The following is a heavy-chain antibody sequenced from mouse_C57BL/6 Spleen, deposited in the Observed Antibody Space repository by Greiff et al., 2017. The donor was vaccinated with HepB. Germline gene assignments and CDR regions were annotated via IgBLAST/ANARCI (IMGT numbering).Heavy chain of an antibody. CDR3: ARSDDYNTWFAY. Sequence: QVHVKQSGAELARPGASVKMSCKASGYTFTSYTMHWVKQRPGQGLEWIGYINPSSGYTKYNQKFKDKATLTADKSSRTAYMQLSSLTSEDSAVYYCARSDDYNTWFAYWGQGTLVTVSA. CDR1: GYTFTSYT. J-gene: IGHJ3*01. V-gene: IGHV1-4*01. D-gene: IGHD2-4*01. CDR2: INPSSGYT.